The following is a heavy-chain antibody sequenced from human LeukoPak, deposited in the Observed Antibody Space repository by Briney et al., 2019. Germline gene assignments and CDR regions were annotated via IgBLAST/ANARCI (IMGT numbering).Heavy chain of an antibody. J-gene: IGHJ6*03. CDR2: ISSSSSYI. V-gene: IGHV3-21*04. CDR3: AKDSKIVGPTFRSYHYMDV. Sequence: PGGSLRLSCAASGFTFSRHNMNWVRQAPGKGLEWVSSISSSSSYIYYADSVKGRFTISRDNSKKTLYLQMNSLRAEDTAVYYCAKDSKIVGPTFRSYHYMDVWGKGTTVTVSS. CDR1: GFTFSRHN. D-gene: IGHD1-26*01.